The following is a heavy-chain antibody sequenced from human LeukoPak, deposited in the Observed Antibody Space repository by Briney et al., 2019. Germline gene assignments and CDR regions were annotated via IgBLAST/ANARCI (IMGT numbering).Heavy chain of an antibody. V-gene: IGHV3-66*01. J-gene: IGHJ4*02. CDR1: GFTVSSNY. CDR2: IYSGGST. CDR3: ARDERLVGATTFYYFDY. Sequence: GGSLRLSCAASGFTVSSNYMSWVRQAPGKGLEWVSVIYSGGSTYYADSVKGRFTISRDNSKNTLYLQMNRLRAEDTAVYYCARDERLVGATTFYYFDYWGQGTLVTVSS. D-gene: IGHD1-26*01.